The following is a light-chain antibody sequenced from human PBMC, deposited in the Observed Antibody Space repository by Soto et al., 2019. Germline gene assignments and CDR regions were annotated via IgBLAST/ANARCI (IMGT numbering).Light chain of an antibody. CDR3: QQYNSYSLLT. J-gene: IGKJ4*01. CDR2: DAS. Sequence: DIQMTQSPSTLSGSVGDRVTITCRASQTISSWLAWYQQKPGKAPKLLIYDASSLESGVPSRFSGSGSGTEFTLTISSLQPDDFATYYCQQYNSYSLLTFGGGT. V-gene: IGKV1-5*01. CDR1: QTISSW.